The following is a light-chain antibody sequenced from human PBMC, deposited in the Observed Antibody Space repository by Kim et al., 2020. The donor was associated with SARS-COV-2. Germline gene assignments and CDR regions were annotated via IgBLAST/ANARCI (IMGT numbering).Light chain of an antibody. J-gene: IGKJ1*01. V-gene: IGKV1-39*01. CDR3: QRSALTPWT. CDR2: AAS. CDR1: QRISSY. Sequence: ASVGSRVTVTCRASQRISSYLSLYQQKPGKAPKLLIHAASRLQSGGPSKFTGSGSGTDFTLTIGGLQPEEIAIYYCQRSALTPWTFGQGTKVDIK.